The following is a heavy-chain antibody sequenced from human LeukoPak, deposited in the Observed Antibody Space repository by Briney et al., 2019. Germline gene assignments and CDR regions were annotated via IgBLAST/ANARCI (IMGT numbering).Heavy chain of an antibody. Sequence: QTGGSLRLSCAASGFTFSSYAMSWVRQAPGKGLEWVSAISGSGGSTYYADSVKGRFTISRDNSKNTLYLQMNSLRAEDTAVYYCAKVPWIDYYGMDVWGQGTTVTVAS. D-gene: IGHD2-2*03. J-gene: IGHJ6*02. CDR3: AKVPWIDYYGMDV. CDR1: GFTFSSYA. V-gene: IGHV3-23*01. CDR2: ISGSGGST.